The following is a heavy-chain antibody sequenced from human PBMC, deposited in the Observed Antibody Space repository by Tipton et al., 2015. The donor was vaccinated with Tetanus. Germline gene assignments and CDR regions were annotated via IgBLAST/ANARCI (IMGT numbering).Heavy chain of an antibody. J-gene: IGHJ4*02. CDR2: INTDKGST. CDR3: ARGGTMDY. CDR1: GYTFTSFG. D-gene: IGHD1-1*01. V-gene: IGHV1-18*01. Sequence: QVQLVQSGAEVKKPGASVKVSCKASGYTFTSFGINWVRQAPGQGLEWMGWINTDKGSTNYAQNLQGRVIMTTDTSTLTAYMELRSLRSDDTAVYYCARGGTMDYWGQGTLVTASA.